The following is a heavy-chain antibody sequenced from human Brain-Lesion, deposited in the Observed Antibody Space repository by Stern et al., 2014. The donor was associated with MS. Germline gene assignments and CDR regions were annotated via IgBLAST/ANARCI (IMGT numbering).Heavy chain of an antibody. CDR1: GNIFTNYW. V-gene: IGHV5-51*03. CDR2: INPGDSDT. CDR3: ARGGQLLNYYFDY. Sequence: EVQLVESGAEVKKPGESLKISCKASGNIFTNYWIGWVRQMPGKGLEWMGIINPGDSDTKYSPSFQGQVTISADKSISTAYLQWSSLKASDTAMYYCARGGQLLNYYFDYWGQGTLVTVSS. D-gene: IGHD2-2*01. J-gene: IGHJ4*02.